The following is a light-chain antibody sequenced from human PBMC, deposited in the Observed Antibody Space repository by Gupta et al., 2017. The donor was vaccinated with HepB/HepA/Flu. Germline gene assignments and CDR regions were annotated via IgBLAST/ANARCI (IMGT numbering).Light chain of an antibody. CDR3: VQGTHWPLS. V-gene: IGKV2-30*01. J-gene: IGKJ4*01. CDR2: RGS. Sequence: VLTQSPLSLPVTLGQSASISCRSRQNLLFSHRPPFFHWYQQRPGQSPRRLIYRGSNRDSGVPDRFSGSGSGTDFTLKISRVEAEDIGVYYCVQGTHWPLSFGGGTKVEIK. CDR1: QNLLFSHRPPF.